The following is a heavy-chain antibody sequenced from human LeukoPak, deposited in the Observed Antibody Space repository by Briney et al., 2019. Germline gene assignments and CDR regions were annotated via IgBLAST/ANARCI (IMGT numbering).Heavy chain of an antibody. CDR2: ISWKSGSI. V-gene: IGHV3-9*01. CDR3: AKDRTTVAMGAFDV. Sequence: GGSLRLSCAASGFTLSSYSMHWVRQAPGKGLEWVSGISWKSGSIGYADSVKGRFTISRDNAKSSLYLQMNSLRPEDTALYYCAKDRTTVAMGAFDVWGQGTMVSVSS. CDR1: GFTLSSYS. J-gene: IGHJ3*01. D-gene: IGHD4-23*01.